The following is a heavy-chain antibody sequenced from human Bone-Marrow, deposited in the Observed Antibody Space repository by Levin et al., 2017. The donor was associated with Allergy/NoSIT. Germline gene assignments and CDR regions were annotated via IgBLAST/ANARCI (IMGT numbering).Heavy chain of an antibody. D-gene: IGHD3-3*01. CDR3: AKDSSYFDFWSGYYQAYNGTDV. V-gene: IGHV3-30*18. Sequence: AGGSLRLSCVGFRFTFKNYGMHWVRQAPGKGLEWVAVISYDGNKIFYADSVKGRFTISRDNPKSTVYLEMNSLRTEDTAVYYCAKDSSYFDFWSGYYQAYNGTDVWGQGTTVTVSS. CDR2: ISYDGNKI. J-gene: IGHJ6*02. CDR1: RFTFKNYG.